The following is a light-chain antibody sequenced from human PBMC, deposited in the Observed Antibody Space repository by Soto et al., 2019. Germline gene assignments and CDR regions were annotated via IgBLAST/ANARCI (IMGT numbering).Light chain of an antibody. CDR3: QQYYTTPQT. CDR2: WAS. V-gene: IGKV4-1*01. CDR1: QSLLYGGNYRSY. Sequence: DIVMTQSPDSLEESLGERATLDCKSSQSLLYGGNYRSYLAWYQHKPGQSPKLIMYWASTREAGVPARFSGSGSGTHFALTILRLQAEDVAVYYCQQYYTTPQTVGQGTKLELK. J-gene: IGKJ2*01.